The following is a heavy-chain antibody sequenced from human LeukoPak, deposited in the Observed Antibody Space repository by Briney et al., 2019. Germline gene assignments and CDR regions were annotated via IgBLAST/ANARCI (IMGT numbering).Heavy chain of an antibody. CDR3: ARILLWFGELLHMDV. D-gene: IGHD3-10*01. V-gene: IGHV4-30-4*08. CDR1: GGSISSGDYY. Sequence: SQTLSLTCTVSGGSISSGDYYWSWIRQPPGKGLEWIGYIYYSGSTYYNPSLKSRVTISVDTSKNQFSLKLSSVTAADTAVYYCARILLWFGELLHMDVWGKGTTVTVSS. CDR2: IYYSGST. J-gene: IGHJ6*03.